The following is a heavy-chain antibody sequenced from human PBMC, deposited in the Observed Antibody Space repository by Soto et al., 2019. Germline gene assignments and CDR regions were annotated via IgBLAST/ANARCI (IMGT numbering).Heavy chain of an antibody. J-gene: IGHJ4*02. Sequence: QVQLQESGPGLVKPSGTLSLTCAVFGGSFSNSNWWTWVRQPPGKGLDWIGEIFHSGSTNYNSSLMGRVPISVDKANNQFSLKLSSVTAADTAVYYCAHRPIVGAAIWGQGTLVTVSS. D-gene: IGHD1-26*01. CDR1: GGSFSNSNW. V-gene: IGHV4-4*02. CDR2: IFHSGST. CDR3: AHRPIVGAAI.